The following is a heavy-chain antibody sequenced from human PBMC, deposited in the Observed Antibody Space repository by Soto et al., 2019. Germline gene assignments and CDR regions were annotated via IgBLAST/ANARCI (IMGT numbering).Heavy chain of an antibody. CDR1: GFTFSKAW. D-gene: IGHD3-16*01. V-gene: IGHV3-15*01. J-gene: IGHJ4*02. CDR2: IKRKSEGGVT. Sequence: GGSLRLSCAASGFTFSKAWMSWVRQAPGKGLEWVGRIKRKSEGGVTDYGAPVRGRFTISRDDSKSMLFLHMSSLKTEDTALYYCTINLRRNLGGRIVDFDYWGQGDMVTVSS. CDR3: TINLRRNLGGRIVDFDY.